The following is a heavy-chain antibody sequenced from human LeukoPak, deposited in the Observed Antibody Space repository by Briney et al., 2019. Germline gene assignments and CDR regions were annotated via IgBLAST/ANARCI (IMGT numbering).Heavy chain of an antibody. J-gene: IGHJ4*02. CDR3: AKDSSGYYWSAFDY. V-gene: IGHV3-23*01. CDR2: ISGSGGST. D-gene: IGHD3-22*01. CDR1: GFTFSSYA. Sequence: GGSPRLSCAASGFTFSSYAMSWVRQAPGKGLVWVSAISGSGGSTYYADSVKGRFTISRDNSKNTLYLQMNSLRAEDTAVYYCAKDSSGYYWSAFDYWGQGTLVTVSS.